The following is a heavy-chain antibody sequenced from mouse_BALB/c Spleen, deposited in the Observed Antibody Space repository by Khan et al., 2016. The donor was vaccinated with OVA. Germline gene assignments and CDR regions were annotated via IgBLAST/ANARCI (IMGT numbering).Heavy chain of an antibody. Sequence: QIQLVQSGPELKKPGEIVKISCKASGYTFTNYGMNWVKQAPGKGLKWMGWINTYTGEPTYADDFKGRFAFSLETSANTAYLQINNLKNADTATYFCARSNGNYWFAYWGQGTLVTVSA. J-gene: IGHJ3*01. V-gene: IGHV9-3-1*01. CDR2: INTYTGEP. CDR1: GYTFTNYG. D-gene: IGHD2-1*01. CDR3: ARSNGNYWFAY.